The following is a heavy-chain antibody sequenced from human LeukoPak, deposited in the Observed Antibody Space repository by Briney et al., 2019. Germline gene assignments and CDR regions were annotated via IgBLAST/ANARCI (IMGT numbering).Heavy chain of an antibody. CDR3: ARGPSGYHNT. CDR2: IRFDGSQK. D-gene: IGHD5-12*01. J-gene: IGHJ4*02. V-gene: IGHV3-30*02. Sequence: GGSLRLSCAASGFTFSDYGMHWVRQAPGKGLEWVAFIRFDGSQKYYADSVKGRFTISRDNSKNTLDLQMNSLTVEDTAVYYCARGPSGYHNTGGQGTLVTVSS. CDR1: GFTFSDYG.